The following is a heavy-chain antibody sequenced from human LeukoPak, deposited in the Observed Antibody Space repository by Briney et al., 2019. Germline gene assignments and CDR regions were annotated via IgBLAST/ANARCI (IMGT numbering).Heavy chain of an antibody. CDR1: GYTFTSYD. V-gene: IGHV1-8*01. CDR3: ARGPPNWGYDY. CDR2: MSPNSGDT. J-gene: IGHJ4*02. Sequence: ASVKVSYKASGYTFTSYDFNWVRQATGQRPEWMGWMSPNSGDTGYAQKFQDRVTMTRNTSISTAYMELSSLRSDDTAVYYCARGPPNWGYDYWGPGTLVTVSS. D-gene: IGHD7-27*01.